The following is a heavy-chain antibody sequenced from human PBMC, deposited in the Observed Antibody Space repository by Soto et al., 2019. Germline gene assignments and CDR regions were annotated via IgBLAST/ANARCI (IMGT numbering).Heavy chain of an antibody. CDR3: ARVVTMVRGVIVGPGWFDP. Sequence: SETLSLTCAVYGGSFSGYYWTWIRQPPGTGLEWIGEINHSGSTNYNPSLKSRVTISVDTSKNQFSLKLSSVTAADTAVYYCARVVTMVRGVIVGPGWFDPWGQGTLVTVS. D-gene: IGHD3-10*01. V-gene: IGHV4-34*01. J-gene: IGHJ5*02. CDR2: INHSGST. CDR1: GGSFSGYY.